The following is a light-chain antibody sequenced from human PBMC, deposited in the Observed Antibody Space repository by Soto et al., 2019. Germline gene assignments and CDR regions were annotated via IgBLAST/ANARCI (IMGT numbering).Light chain of an antibody. J-gene: IGKJ5*01. CDR3: QRHWNWRT. CDR2: DDT. CDR1: QSVCSD. Sequence: LSFPPGGRATPSSRASQSVCSDLAWYQQNPGHAPRLLSADDTNRAIGIPARFSGSGSGIAFTLTISSLEPLDFAVYQCQRHWNWRTVGQGTRV. V-gene: IGKV3-11*01.